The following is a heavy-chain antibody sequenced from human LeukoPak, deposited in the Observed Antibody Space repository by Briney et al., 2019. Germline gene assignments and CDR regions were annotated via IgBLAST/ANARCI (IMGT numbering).Heavy chain of an antibody. J-gene: IGHJ6*02. V-gene: IGHV3-7*01. CDR2: INQDGSVT. CDR1: RFTFGNYW. D-gene: IGHD3-9*01. Sequence: GGSLRLSCVASRFTFGNYWMKWVRQAPGQGLEWVVTINQDGSVTHYVDSVKGRFTISRDNAKNSLFLQMNSLRAEDTGTYYCAGERYKFALDVWGQGTTVIVS. CDR3: AGERYKFALDV.